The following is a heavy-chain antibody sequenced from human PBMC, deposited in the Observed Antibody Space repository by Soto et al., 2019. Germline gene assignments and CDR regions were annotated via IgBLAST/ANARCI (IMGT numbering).Heavy chain of an antibody. D-gene: IGHD6-19*01. CDR2: VSHIGST. V-gene: IGHV4-39*01. CDR3: SRIAVSGTRTGFDY. J-gene: IGHJ4*02. Sequence: SETLSLTCSVSGGSISNSSYLWGWVRQPPGKGLQWIGSVSHIGSTNYNPSLKSRPTISVGTSKTQSSLRLDSVTAADTAVYYCSRIAVSGTRTGFDYWGQGILVTVSS. CDR1: GGSISNSSYL.